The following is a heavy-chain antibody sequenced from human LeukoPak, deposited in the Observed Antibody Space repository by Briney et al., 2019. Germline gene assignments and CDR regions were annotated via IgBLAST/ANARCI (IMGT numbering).Heavy chain of an antibody. J-gene: IGHJ3*02. CDR2: IYTSRST. CDR3: AREVITTHDAFDI. V-gene: IGHV4-61*02. Sequence: PSETRSLTCTVSGGSISSGSYYWSWIRQPAGKGLEWIGRIYTSRSTNYDPSLKSRVTISVDTSKNQFSPKLSSVTAADTAVYYCAREVITTHDAFDIWGQGTMVTVSS. CDR1: GGSISSGSYY. D-gene: IGHD3-22*01.